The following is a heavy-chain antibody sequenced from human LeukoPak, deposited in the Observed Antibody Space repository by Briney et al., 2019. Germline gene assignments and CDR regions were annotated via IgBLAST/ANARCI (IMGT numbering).Heavy chain of an antibody. CDR3: AHLAKIAVAGTYFDY. CDR2: IYYSGST. J-gene: IGHJ4*02. Sequence: SKTLSLTCTVSGGSISSRSFYWGWIRQPPGKGLEWIGSIYYSGSTYYNPSLKSRLSISVDTSKNQFSLNLNSVTAADTAVYYCAHLAKIAVAGTYFDYWGLGALVTVSS. V-gene: IGHV4-39*01. D-gene: IGHD6-13*01. CDR1: GGSISSRSFY.